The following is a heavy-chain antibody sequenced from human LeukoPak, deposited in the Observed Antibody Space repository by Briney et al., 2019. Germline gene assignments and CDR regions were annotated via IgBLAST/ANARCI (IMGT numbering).Heavy chain of an antibody. J-gene: IGHJ5*02. CDR1: GGTFSSYA. D-gene: IGHD3-9*01. V-gene: IGHV1-69*13. Sequence: SVKVSCKASGGTFSSYAISWVRQAAGQGLEWMGGIIPIFGTANYAQKFQGRVTITADESTSTAYMELSSLRSEDTAVYYCARSVLTGYYTDGGWFDPWGQGTLVTVSS. CDR2: IIPIFGTA. CDR3: ARSVLTGYYTDGGWFDP.